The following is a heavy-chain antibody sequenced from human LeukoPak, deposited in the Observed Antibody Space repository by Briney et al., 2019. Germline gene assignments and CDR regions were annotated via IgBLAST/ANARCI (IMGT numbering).Heavy chain of an antibody. J-gene: IGHJ4*02. CDR1: GFTFSKAW. CDR2: IKSKTDGATT. CDR3: TLPWGSGSYYDY. V-gene: IGHV3-15*01. Sequence: PGGSLRLSCAASGFTFSKAWMSWVRQAPGKGLEWVGRIKSKTDGATTDYAAPVKGRFTISRDDSKNTLFLQMNSLKTEDTAVYYCTLPWGSGSYYDYWGQGTLVTVSS. D-gene: IGHD3-10*01.